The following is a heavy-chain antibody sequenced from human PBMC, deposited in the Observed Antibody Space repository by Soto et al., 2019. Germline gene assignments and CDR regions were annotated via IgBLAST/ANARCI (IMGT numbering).Heavy chain of an antibody. D-gene: IGHD5-12*01. V-gene: IGHV4-59*08. CDR2: IYYSGST. Sequence: SETRSLTCTVSGGSISSYYWSWIRQPPGKGLEWIGYIYYSGSTNYNPSLKSRVTISVDTSKNQFSLKLSSVTAADTAVYYCARHTLATIFDPWGQGTLVTVSS. J-gene: IGHJ5*02. CDR3: ARHTLATIFDP. CDR1: GGSISSYY.